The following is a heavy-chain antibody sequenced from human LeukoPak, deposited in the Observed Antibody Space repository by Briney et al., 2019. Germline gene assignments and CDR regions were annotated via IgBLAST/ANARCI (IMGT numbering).Heavy chain of an antibody. CDR3: ARDDSSGSFDY. CDR1: GGSISSGGYY. V-gene: IGHV4-31*03. Sequence: SETLSLTCTVSGGSISSGGYYWSWIRQHPGKGLEWIGYIYYSGSTYYNPSLKSRVTISVDTSKNQFSLKLSSMTAADTAVYYCARDDSSGSFDYWGQGTLVTVSS. J-gene: IGHJ4*02. D-gene: IGHD3-22*01. CDR2: IYYSGST.